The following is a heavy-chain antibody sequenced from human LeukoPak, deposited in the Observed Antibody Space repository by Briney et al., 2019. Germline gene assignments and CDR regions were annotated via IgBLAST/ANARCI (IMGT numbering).Heavy chain of an antibody. J-gene: IGHJ4*02. CDR2: ISGSSTST. CDR3: ARGSLHCSSTSCPNDY. Sequence: GGSLRLSCAASGFTFSSYGMSWFRQAPGKGLEWVSSISGSSTSTYYADSVKGRFTISRDNSKDTLYLQMSCLRGEDTAVYYCARGSLHCSSTSCPNDYWGQGTLVTVSS. CDR1: GFTFSSYG. D-gene: IGHD2-2*01. V-gene: IGHV3-23*01.